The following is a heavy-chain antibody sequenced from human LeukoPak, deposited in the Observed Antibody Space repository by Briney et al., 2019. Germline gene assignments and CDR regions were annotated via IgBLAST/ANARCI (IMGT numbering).Heavy chain of an antibody. D-gene: IGHD1-26*01. CDR1: GFTFSSYG. CDR3: ARDPYSGSYGADYYYYMDV. Sequence: GGSLGLSCAASGFTFSSYGMNWVRQTPGQGLEWVSSITSGSSHIYYADSVKGRFTISRDNAKSSLYLQMNSLRAEDTAVYYCARDPYSGSYGADYYYYMDVWGKGTTVTISS. CDR2: ITSGSSHI. J-gene: IGHJ6*03. V-gene: IGHV3-21*01.